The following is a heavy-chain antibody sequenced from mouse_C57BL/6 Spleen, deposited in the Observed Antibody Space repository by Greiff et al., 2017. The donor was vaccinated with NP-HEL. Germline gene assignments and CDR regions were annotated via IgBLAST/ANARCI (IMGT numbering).Heavy chain of an antibody. CDR3: TRKLLRGAMDY. CDR1: GYTFTDYE. D-gene: IGHD1-1*01. CDR2: IDPETGGP. V-gene: IGHV1-15*01. Sequence: VQLQQSGAELVRPGASVTLSCKASGYTFTDYEMHWVKQTPVHGLEWIGAIDPETGGPAYNQKFKGQAILTADKSSSTAYMELRSRTSEDSAVYYCTRKLLRGAMDYWGQGTSVTVSS. J-gene: IGHJ4*01.